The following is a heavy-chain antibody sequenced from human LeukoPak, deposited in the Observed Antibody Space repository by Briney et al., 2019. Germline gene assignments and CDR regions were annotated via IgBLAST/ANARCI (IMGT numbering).Heavy chain of an antibody. D-gene: IGHD3-22*01. CDR3: ARVRLNYYDSSGCFDY. Sequence: SETLSLTCTVSGGSISSSSHYWGWIRQPPGKGLEWIRSIYYSGSTYYNPSLKSRVTISVDTSKNQFSLKLSSVTAADTAVYYCARVRLNYYDSSGCFDYWGQGTLVTVSS. V-gene: IGHV4-39*07. J-gene: IGHJ4*02. CDR2: IYYSGST. CDR1: GGSISSSSHY.